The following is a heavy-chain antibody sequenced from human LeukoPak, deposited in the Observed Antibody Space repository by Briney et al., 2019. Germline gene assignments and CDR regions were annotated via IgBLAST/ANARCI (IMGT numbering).Heavy chain of an antibody. J-gene: IGHJ3*02. V-gene: IGHV3-30*04. CDR2: ISYDGSNK. CDR3: AKGLYNWNYLGAFDI. CDR1: GFTFSSYA. Sequence: PGGSLRLSCAASGFTFSSYAMHWVRQAPGKGLEWVAVISYDGSNKYYADSVKGRFTISRDNSKNTLYLQMNSLRAEDTAVYYCAKGLYNWNYLGAFDIWGQGTMVTVSS. D-gene: IGHD1-7*01.